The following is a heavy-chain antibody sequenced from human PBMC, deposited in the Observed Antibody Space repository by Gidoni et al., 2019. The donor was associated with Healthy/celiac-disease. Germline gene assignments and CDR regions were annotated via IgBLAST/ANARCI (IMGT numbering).Heavy chain of an antibody. V-gene: IGHV1-2*02. CDR1: GYTFTGYY. CDR3: ARPHIAAAGIPGTPETSPFDY. Sequence: QVQLVQSGAEVKKPGASVKVSCKASGYTFTGYYMHWVRQAPGQGLEWMGWINPNSGGTNYAQKFQGRVTMTRDTSISTAYMELSRLRSDDTAVYYCARPHIAAAGIPGTPETSPFDYWGQGTLVTVSS. J-gene: IGHJ4*02. D-gene: IGHD6-13*01. CDR2: INPNSGGT.